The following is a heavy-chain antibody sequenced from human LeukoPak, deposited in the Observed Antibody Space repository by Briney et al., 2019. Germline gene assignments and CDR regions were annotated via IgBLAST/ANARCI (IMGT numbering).Heavy chain of an antibody. Sequence: GASVKVSCKASGYTFSSFYLHWVRQAPGQGLEWMGIITPNTGETTYAPKFQDRLIMTRDRSTSTVYMELHSLRSEDTAVYYCARSRNYYRVYFDNWGQGTLVPVSS. V-gene: IGHV1-46*01. J-gene: IGHJ4*02. CDR2: ITPNTGET. CDR3: ARSRNYYRVYFDN. CDR1: GYTFSSFY. D-gene: IGHD3-10*01.